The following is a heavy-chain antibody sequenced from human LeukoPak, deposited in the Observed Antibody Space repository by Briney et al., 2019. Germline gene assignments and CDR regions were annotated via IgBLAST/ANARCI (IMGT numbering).Heavy chain of an antibody. J-gene: IGHJ6*03. CDR2: IRSKANSYAT. V-gene: IGHV3-73*01. D-gene: IGHD3-3*01. Sequence: GGSLRLSCAASGFTFSGSAMHWVRQASGKGLEWVGRIRSKANSYATAYAASVKGRFTISRDDSKNTAYLQMNSLKTEDTAVYYCTRQYYDFWSGHVWYYYYMDVWGKGTTVTVSS. CDR1: GFTFSGSA. CDR3: TRQYYDFWSGHVWYYYYMDV.